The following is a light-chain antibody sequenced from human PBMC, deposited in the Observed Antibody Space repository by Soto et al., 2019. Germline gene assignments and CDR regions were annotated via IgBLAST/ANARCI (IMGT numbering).Light chain of an antibody. J-gene: IGKJ3*01. V-gene: IGKV3-20*01. CDR2: GAS. CDR1: QSVSRSN. Sequence: ESVLTPAPGALSLSTGERATLSCRASQSVSRSNLAWYQQKPGQAPRLLIYGASSRATGIPDKFTGSGSGTDFTLTISRLEPEDFAVYYCQQYGISPFPFGPGTNLDIK. CDR3: QQYGISPFP.